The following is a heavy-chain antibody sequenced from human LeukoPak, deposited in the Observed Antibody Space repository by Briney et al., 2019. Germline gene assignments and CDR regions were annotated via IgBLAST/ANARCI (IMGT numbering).Heavy chain of an antibody. CDR2: INPNSGGT. Sequence: ASVKVSCKASGYTFTGYYMHWVRQAPGQGLEWMGWINPNSGGTNYAQKFQGRVTMTRDTSISTAYMELSRLRSDDTAVYYCARARFTAMVRGPFDYWGQGTLVTVSS. CDR3: ARARFTAMVRGPFDY. J-gene: IGHJ4*02. CDR1: GYTFTGYY. V-gene: IGHV1-2*02. D-gene: IGHD5-18*01.